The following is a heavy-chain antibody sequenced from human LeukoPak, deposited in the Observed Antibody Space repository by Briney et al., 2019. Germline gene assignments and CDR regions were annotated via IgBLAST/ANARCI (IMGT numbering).Heavy chain of an antibody. CDR1: GLSFSSQAYA. Sequence: GVALTLSCPPCGLSFSSQAYAMSWVRQAPGKGLEGGSAITRDGSDTYYANSVKGRFTISRDDSKKTLHSQMNSLNAHGTAVYYCAHAVRYSTTWLAEYFHHWGQGTRVRVSS. D-gene: IGHD6-13*01. CDR2: ITRDGSDT. CDR3: AHAVRYSTTWLAEYFHH. J-gene: IGHJ1*01. V-gene: IGHV3-23*01.